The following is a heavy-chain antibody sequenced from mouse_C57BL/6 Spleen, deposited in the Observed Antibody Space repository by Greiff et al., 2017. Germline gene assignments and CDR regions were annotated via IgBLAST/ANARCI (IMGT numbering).Heavy chain of an antibody. CDR1: GYTFTDYE. CDR2: IDPETGGT. CDR3: TKAGFIPLDY. D-gene: IGHD1-1*01. J-gene: IGHJ2*01. Sequence: VQLQQSGAELVRPGASVTLSCKASGYTFTDYEMHWVKQTPLHGLEWIGAIDPETGGTAYNQKFKGKAILTADKSSSTAYMELRSLTSEESAVYYCTKAGFIPLDYGGQGTTLTVSS. V-gene: IGHV1-15*01.